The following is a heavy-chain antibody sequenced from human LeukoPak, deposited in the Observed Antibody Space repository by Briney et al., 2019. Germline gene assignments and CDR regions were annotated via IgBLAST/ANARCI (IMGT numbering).Heavy chain of an antibody. V-gene: IGHV4-59*11. CDR3: ARGTGFYDSSGHYYWGYFDS. D-gene: IGHD3-22*01. CDR1: GGSIRSHY. J-gene: IGHJ4*02. CDR2: IYYSGTT. Sequence: PSETLSLTCTVSGGSIRSHYWSWFRQTPGERPEWIAFIYYSGTTNYNPSLKGRVTISIDSSKNQFSLKLSSVSAADTAIYYCARGTGFYDSSGHYYWGYFDSWGQGTLVPVSS.